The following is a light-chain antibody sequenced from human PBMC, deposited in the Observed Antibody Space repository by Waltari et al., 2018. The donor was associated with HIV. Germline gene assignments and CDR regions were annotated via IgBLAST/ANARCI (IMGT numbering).Light chain of an antibody. V-gene: IGKV6-21*01. CDR1: QSIGSN. CDR2: YAS. J-gene: IGKJ2*01. CDR3: HQSSSLPYT. Sequence: EIVLTQSPDFQSVTPKGEVPITCRASQSIGSNLHWFQQKPDQSPKLLIKYASQSFSGVPSRFSGSGSGTDFTLTINSLEAEDAATYYCHQSSSLPYTFGQGTKLEIK.